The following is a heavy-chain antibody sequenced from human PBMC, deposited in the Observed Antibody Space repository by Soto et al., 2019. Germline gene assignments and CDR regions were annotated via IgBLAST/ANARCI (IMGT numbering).Heavy chain of an antibody. CDR1: NGSISSYYW. CDR2: IYWNDDK. D-gene: IGHD6-6*01. Sequence: TLSLTCTVSNGSISSYYWSWIRQPPGKALEWLALIYWNDDKRYSPSLKSRLTITKDTSKNQVVLTMTNMDPVDTATYYCAHRPYISSSGGCFDYWVQGTLVSVSA. J-gene: IGHJ4*02. V-gene: IGHV2-5*01. CDR3: AHRPYISSSGGCFDY.